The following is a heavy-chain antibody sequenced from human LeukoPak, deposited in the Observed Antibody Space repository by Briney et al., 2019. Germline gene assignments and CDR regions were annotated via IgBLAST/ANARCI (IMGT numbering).Heavy chain of an antibody. V-gene: IGHV1-24*01. CDR1: GYTLTELS. Sequence: ASVKVSCKVSGYTLTELSMHWVRQAPGKGLEWMGGFDPEDGETIYAQKFQGRVTITADKSTSTAYMELSSLRSEDTAVYYCAREGKTYYYDSSGENWGQGTLVTVSS. CDR3: AREGKTYYYDSSGEN. D-gene: IGHD3-22*01. J-gene: IGHJ4*02. CDR2: FDPEDGET.